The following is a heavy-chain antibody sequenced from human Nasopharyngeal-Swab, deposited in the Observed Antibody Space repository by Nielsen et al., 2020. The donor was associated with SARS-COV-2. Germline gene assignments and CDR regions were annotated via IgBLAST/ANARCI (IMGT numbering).Heavy chain of an antibody. CDR1: GDSISSYY. CDR2: T. D-gene: IGHD3-3*01. CDR3: ARQFYDFWSGYPYYGMDV. V-gene: IGHV4-59*08. Sequence: GSLRLSCTVSGDSISSYYWAWIRQPPGKGLEWIGSTYYNPSLKSRVTISVDTSKNQFSLKLSSVTAADTAVYYCARQFYDFWSGYPYYGMDVWGQGTTITVSS. J-gene: IGHJ6*02.